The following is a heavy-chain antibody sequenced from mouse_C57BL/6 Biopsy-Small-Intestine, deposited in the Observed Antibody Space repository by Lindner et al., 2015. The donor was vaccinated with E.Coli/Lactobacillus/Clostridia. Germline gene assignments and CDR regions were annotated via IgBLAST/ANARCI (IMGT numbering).Heavy chain of an antibody. CDR2: IYPRSGNT. CDR1: GYTFTGYW. V-gene: IGHV1-9*01. D-gene: IGHD1-1*01. CDR3: ARSGLLRSFDS. J-gene: IGHJ2*01. Sequence: VQLQESGAELMKPGASVKPSCKATGYTFTGYWIEWVKQRPGHGLEWIGEIYPRSGNTYYNEKFKGKATLTVDKSSSTAYMELRSLTSEDSAVYFCARSGLLRSFDSWGQGTTLTVSS.